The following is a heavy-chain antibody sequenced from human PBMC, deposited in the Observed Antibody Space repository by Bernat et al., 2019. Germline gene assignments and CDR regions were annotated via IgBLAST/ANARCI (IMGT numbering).Heavy chain of an antibody. CDR3: ERDLWSGYHYYYYGMDV. Sequence: EVQLVESGGGLVQPGGSLRLSCAASGFTFSSYWMHWVRQAPGKGLVWVSRINSDGSSTSYADSVKGRFTISRDNAKNTLYLQMNSLRAEDTAVYYCERDLWSGYHYYYYGMDVWGQGNTVTVS. V-gene: IGHV3-74*01. CDR2: INSDGSST. D-gene: IGHD3-3*01. CDR1: GFTFSSYW. J-gene: IGHJ6*02.